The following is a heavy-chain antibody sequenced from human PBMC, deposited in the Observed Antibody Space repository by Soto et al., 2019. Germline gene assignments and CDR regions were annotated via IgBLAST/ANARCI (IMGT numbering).Heavy chain of an antibody. CDR3: ARDNGYESGY. CDR1: GYTFTSYG. D-gene: IGHD5-12*01. V-gene: IGHV1-18*01. CDR2: ISAYNGNT. Sequence: QVQLVQSGAEVKKPGASVKVSCKASGYTFTSYGISWVRQAPGQGLEWMGWISAYNGNTNYAQKLQGRVTMTTDTSTSTADMGRRSVRSGGTAGEYCARDNGYESGYWGQGTLVTVSS. J-gene: IGHJ4*02.